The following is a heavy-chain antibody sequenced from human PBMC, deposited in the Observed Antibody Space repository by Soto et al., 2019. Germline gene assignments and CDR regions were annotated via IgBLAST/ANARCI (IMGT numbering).Heavy chain of an antibody. D-gene: IGHD3-10*01. CDR2: MNPNSGNT. CDR1: GYTFTSYD. CDR3: ARLTYYYGSGSYYIDPYYYYYMDV. Sequence: EASVKVSCKASGYTFTSYDINWVRQATGQGLEWMGWMNPNSGNTGYAQKFQGRVTMTRNTSISTAYMELSSLRSEDTAVYYCARLTYYYGSGSYYIDPYYYYYMDVWGKGTTVTVSS. J-gene: IGHJ6*03. V-gene: IGHV1-8*01.